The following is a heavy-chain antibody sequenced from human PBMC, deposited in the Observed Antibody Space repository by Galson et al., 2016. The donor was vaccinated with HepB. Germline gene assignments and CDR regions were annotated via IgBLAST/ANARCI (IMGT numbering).Heavy chain of an antibody. J-gene: IGHJ3*02. V-gene: IGHV4-39*01. CDR2: IYYTGST. CDR3: ARYGFWGSYRLIRDAFDI. D-gene: IGHD3-16*02. Sequence: ETLSLTCTVSGGSISSSSYYLGWIRQPPGEGLEWIGRIYYTGSTYYNPYLKSRVTISMDTSKNQFSLKLRSVTAADTAVYYCARYGFWGSYRLIRDAFDIWGQGTMVTVSS. CDR1: GGSISSSSYY.